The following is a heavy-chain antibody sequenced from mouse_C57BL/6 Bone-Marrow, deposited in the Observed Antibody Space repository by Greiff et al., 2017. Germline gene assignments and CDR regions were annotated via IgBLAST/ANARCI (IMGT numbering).Heavy chain of an antibody. V-gene: IGHV5-9-1*02. CDR3: TRDGTTVVTYYYAMDY. J-gene: IGHJ4*01. D-gene: IGHD1-1*01. CDR1: GFTFSSYA. CDR2: ISSGGDYI. Sequence: MLVESGEGLVKPGGSLKLSCAASGFTFSSYAMSWVRQTPEQRLEWVAYISSGGDYIYYADTVKGRFTISRDNARNTLYLQMSSLKSEDTAMYYCTRDGTTVVTYYYAMDYWGQGTSVTVSS.